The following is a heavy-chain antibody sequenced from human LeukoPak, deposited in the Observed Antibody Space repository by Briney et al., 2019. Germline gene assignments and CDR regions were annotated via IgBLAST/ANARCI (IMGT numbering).Heavy chain of an antibody. CDR3: ATSIRRITISS. D-gene: IGHD3-3*01. V-gene: IGHV3-30*04. CDR1: GFTFSTYA. CDR2: ISYNGSHQ. J-gene: IGHJ4*02. Sequence: GGSLRLSCAASGFTFSTYAMHWVRQAPGKGLEWLTVISYNGSHQYYSDSVRGRFTISRDNSRNSVCRQINRLRPEDTDVYYCATSIRRITISSWGPGTLVTVSS.